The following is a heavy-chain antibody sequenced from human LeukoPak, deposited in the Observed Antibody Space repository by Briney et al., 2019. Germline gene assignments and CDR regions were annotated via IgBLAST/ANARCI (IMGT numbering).Heavy chain of an antibody. V-gene: IGHV3-48*03. CDR1: GFTFSSYE. J-gene: IGHJ6*04. Sequence: SLRLSCAASGFTFSSYEMNWVRQAPGQGLEGVSYISSSGSTIYYADSVKGRFTISRDNAKNSLYLQMNSLRAEDTAVYYCAELGITMIGGVWGKGTTVTISS. D-gene: IGHD3-10*02. CDR3: AELGITMIGGV. CDR2: ISSSGSTI.